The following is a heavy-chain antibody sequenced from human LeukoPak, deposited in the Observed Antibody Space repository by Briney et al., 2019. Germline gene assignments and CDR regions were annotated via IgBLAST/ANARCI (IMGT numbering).Heavy chain of an antibody. Sequence: ASVKVSCKASGYTFTSYGISWARQAPGQGLEWMGWISAYNGNTNYAQKLQGRVTMTTDTSTSTAYMELRSLRSDDTAVYYCARDYDSSGYYSNWFDPWGQGTLVTVSS. D-gene: IGHD3-22*01. J-gene: IGHJ5*02. V-gene: IGHV1-18*01. CDR3: ARDYDSSGYYSNWFDP. CDR1: GYTFTSYG. CDR2: ISAYNGNT.